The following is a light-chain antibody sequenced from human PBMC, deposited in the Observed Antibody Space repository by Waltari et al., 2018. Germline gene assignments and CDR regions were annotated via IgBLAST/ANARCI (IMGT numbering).Light chain of an antibody. CDR1: QSISNW. Sequence: DIQMTQSPASPSASVGDTVTITCRASQSISNWLAWYQQKPGKAPILLIYKASILNSGVPSRFSASGSGTQFTLTISSLQPGDFATYYCQQYNTYSSFGQGTKLEIK. V-gene: IGKV1-5*03. CDR2: KAS. J-gene: IGKJ2*01. CDR3: QQYNTYSS.